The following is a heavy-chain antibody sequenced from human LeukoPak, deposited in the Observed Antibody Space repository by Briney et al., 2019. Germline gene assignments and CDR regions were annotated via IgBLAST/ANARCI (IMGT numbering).Heavy chain of an antibody. Sequence: PGGSLRLSCAASGFTFSTYSMSWVRLAPGKGLEWVSGISGSGANTYYAGSVKGRFTISRDNSKNTLYLQMNSLRAEDTAVFYCAKYPASGGYFDYWGQGTLVTVSS. CDR1: GFTFSTYS. V-gene: IGHV3-23*01. CDR2: ISGSGANT. CDR3: AKYPASGGYFDY. J-gene: IGHJ4*02. D-gene: IGHD6-13*01.